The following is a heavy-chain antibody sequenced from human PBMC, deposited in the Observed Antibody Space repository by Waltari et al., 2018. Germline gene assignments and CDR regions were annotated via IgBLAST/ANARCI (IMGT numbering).Heavy chain of an antibody. D-gene: IGHD3-10*01. CDR2: INPNSGGT. CDR3: ARTERAPYGSGMEYFN. Sequence: QVQLVQSGAEVKKPGASVKVSCKASGYTFTGYYMHWVRQAPGQGLEWMGRINPNSGGTNYAQKFQGRVTMTRDTSISTAYMELSRLRSDDTAVYYCARTERAPYGSGMEYFNWGQGTLVTVSS. CDR1: GYTFTGYY. J-gene: IGHJ4*02. V-gene: IGHV1-2*06.